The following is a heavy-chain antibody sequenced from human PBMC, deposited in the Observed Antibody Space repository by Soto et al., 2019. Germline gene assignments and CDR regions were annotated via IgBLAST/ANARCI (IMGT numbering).Heavy chain of an antibody. CDR3: TSAKYHYSYIDY. V-gene: IGHV3-15*01. D-gene: IGHD5-18*01. Sequence: PGGSLRLSCAASGFTFSNAWMSWVRQAPGKGLEWVGRIKSKTDGGTTDYAAPVKGRFTISRDDSKNTLYLQMNSLKTEDTAVYYCTSAKYHYSYIDYWGQGTLVTVSS. CDR2: IKSKTDGGTT. CDR1: GFTFSNAW. J-gene: IGHJ4*02.